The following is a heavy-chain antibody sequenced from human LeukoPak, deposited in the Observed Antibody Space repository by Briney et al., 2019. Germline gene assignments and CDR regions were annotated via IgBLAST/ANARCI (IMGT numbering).Heavy chain of an antibody. Sequence: SQTLSLTCTVSGGSISGGGYYWSWIRQHPGKGLEWIGYIYYSGSTYYNPSLKSRVTISVDTSKNQFSLKLSSVTAADTAVYYCARVGHYGSGSYYAFFDYWGRGTLVTVSS. CDR3: ARVGHYGSGSYYAFFDY. J-gene: IGHJ4*02. CDR1: GGSISGGGYY. D-gene: IGHD3-10*01. CDR2: IYYSGST. V-gene: IGHV4-31*03.